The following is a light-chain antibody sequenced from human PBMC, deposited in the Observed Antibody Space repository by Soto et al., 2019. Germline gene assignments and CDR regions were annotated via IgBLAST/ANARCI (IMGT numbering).Light chain of an antibody. CDR3: QQYGSSPYT. CDR1: QSVSSSY. J-gene: IGKJ2*01. Sequence: EIVLTQSPGTLSLSPGERATLSCRASQSVSSSYLAWYQQKPGQAPRLLIYGASSRATGIPDRFSGSGSGTDFTLTISSLEPEDLAVYYCQQYGSSPYTFGQGTKLEIK. V-gene: IGKV3-20*01. CDR2: GAS.